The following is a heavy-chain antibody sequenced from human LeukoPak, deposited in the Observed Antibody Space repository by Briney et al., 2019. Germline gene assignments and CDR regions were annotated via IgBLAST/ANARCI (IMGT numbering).Heavy chain of an antibody. J-gene: IGHJ4*02. Sequence: GGSLRLSCTASGFTFTTYWMHWVRQAPGKGLVWVSRINSDGSFTGYADSVKGRFTVSRDSAKNTLYLQMNSLRAEDTAVYYCARACSVGSCHAEDYWGQGTLVTVSS. D-gene: IGHD2-15*01. CDR1: GFTFTTYW. V-gene: IGHV3-74*01. CDR2: INSDGSFT. CDR3: ARACSVGSCHAEDY.